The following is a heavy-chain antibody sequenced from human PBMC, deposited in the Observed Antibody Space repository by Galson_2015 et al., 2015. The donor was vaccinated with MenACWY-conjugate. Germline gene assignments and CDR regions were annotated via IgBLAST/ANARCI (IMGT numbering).Heavy chain of an antibody. D-gene: IGHD3-3*01. CDR2: ISGSGDGT. V-gene: IGHV3-23*01. CDR3: TRPDFWSGRDAFDI. CDR1: GLTFSSYA. J-gene: IGHJ3*02. Sequence: SLRLSCAASGLTFSSYAMSWVRQAPGKGLEWVSAISGSGDGTYYAGSVKGRFIISRDNSKNTVYLQMSSLRAEDTAVYYCTRPDFWSGRDAFDIWGQGTMVTVSS.